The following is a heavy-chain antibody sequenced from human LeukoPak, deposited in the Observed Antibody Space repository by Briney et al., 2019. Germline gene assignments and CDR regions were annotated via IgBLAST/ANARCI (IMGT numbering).Heavy chain of an antibody. J-gene: IGHJ3*02. Sequence: GSLRLSCAASGFTFSSYSMNWVRQAPGKGLEWVSSISSSSSYIYYADSVKGRFTISRDNAKKSLYLQMNSLRAEDTAVYYCARVAITIFGVVIDAFDIWGQGTMVTVSS. CDR1: GFTFSSYS. D-gene: IGHD3-3*01. V-gene: IGHV3-21*01. CDR3: ARVAITIFGVVIDAFDI. CDR2: ISSSSSYI.